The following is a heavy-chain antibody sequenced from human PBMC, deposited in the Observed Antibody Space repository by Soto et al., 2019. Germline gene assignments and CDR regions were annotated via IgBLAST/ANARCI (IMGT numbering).Heavy chain of an antibody. D-gene: IGHD4-17*01. CDR3: AKGELTLRHDYGDPIRLGTGAFDI. CDR1: GFTFSSYG. V-gene: IGHV3-30*18. CDR2: ISYDGSNK. J-gene: IGHJ3*02. Sequence: GGSLRLSCAASGFTFSSYGMHWVRQAPGKGLEWVAVISYDGSNKYYADSVKGRFTISRDNSKNTLYLQMNSLRAEDTAVYYCAKGELTLRHDYGDPIRLGTGAFDIWGQGTMVTVSS.